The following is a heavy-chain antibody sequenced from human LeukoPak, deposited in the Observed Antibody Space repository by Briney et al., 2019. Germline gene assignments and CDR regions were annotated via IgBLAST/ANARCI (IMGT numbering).Heavy chain of an antibody. CDR3: AGSRVPGAVDI. CDR2: IKQDGSEK. CDR1: GFTFSSHW. V-gene: IGHV3-7*05. J-gene: IGHJ3*02. D-gene: IGHD2-15*01. Sequence: GGSLRLSCAASGFTFSSHWMNWVRQAPGKGLDWVANIKQDGSEKYCVDSVKGRFTISRDNAKKSLYLQMNSLRAEDTAVYYCAGSRVPGAVDIWGQGTMVTVSS.